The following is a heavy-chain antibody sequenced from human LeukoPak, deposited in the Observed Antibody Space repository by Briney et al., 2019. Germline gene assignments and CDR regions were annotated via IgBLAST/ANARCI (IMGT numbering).Heavy chain of an antibody. J-gene: IGHJ4*02. D-gene: IGHD1-26*01. CDR1: GGSISSYY. CDR3: AREGPRGSYDY. V-gene: IGHV4-59*01. Sequence: PSETLSLTCTVSGGSISSYYWSWIRQPPGKGLEWIGYIYYRGSTNYNPSLKSRVTISVDTSKNQFSLKLSSVTAADTAVYYCAREGPRGSYDYWGQGTLVTVSS. CDR2: IYYRGST.